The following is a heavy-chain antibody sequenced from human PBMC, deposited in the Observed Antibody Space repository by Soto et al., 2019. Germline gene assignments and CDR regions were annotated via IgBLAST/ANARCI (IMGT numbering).Heavy chain of an antibody. CDR2: INHSGST. V-gene: IGHV4-34*01. J-gene: IGHJ2*01. CDR1: GGSFSGYY. Sequence: QVQLQQWGAGLLKPSETLSLTCAVYGGSFSGYYWSWIRQPPGKGLEWIGEINHSGSTNYNPSLKSRVTISVDTSKNQFSLKLSSVTAADTAVYYCARDSRRLPVRGWYFDLWGRGTLVTVSS. CDR3: ARDSRRLPVRGWYFDL. D-gene: IGHD3-10*01.